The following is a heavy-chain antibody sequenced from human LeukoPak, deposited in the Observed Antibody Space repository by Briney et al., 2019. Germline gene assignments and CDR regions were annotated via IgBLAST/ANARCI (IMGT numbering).Heavy chain of an antibody. Sequence: GGSLRLSCAASGFTFSSYAMHWVRQAPGKGLEWVAVISYDGSNKYYADSVKGRFTISRDNSKNTVYLQMNSLRDEDTAEYYCARDKDYGDYGIDYWGQGTLVTVSS. D-gene: IGHD4-17*01. CDR2: ISYDGSNK. V-gene: IGHV3-30-3*01. CDR1: GFTFSSYA. CDR3: ARDKDYGDYGIDY. J-gene: IGHJ4*02.